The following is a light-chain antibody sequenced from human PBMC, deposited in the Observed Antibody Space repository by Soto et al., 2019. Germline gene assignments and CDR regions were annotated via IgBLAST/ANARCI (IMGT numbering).Light chain of an antibody. CDR2: DAS. CDR1: QNISYTF. V-gene: IGKV3-11*01. J-gene: IGKJ4*01. CDR3: QQGSNWPLT. Sequence: EIVLSQSPGTLSLSPGERATLSCRASQNISYTFLAWYQQKPGQAPSLLIYDASNRATGIPARFSGSGSGTDLTLTISSLEPEDFAVYYCQQGSNWPLTFGGGTKVDIK.